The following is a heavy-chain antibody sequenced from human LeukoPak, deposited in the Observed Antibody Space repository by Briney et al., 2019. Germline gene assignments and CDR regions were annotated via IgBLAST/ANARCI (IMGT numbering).Heavy chain of an antibody. CDR2: IYYSGST. CDR3: ARSSSSWYGHFDY. J-gene: IGHJ4*02. V-gene: IGHV4-59*01. D-gene: IGHD6-13*01. CDR1: GGSISSYY. Sequence: KPSETLSLTCTVSGGSISSYYWSWIRQPPGKGLEWIGYIYYSGSTNYNPSLKSRVTIPVDTSKNQFSLKLSSVTAADTAVYYCARSSSSWYGHFDYWGQGTLVTVSS.